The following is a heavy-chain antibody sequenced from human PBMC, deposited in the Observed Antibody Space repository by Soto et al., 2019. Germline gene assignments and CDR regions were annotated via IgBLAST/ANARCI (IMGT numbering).Heavy chain of an antibody. J-gene: IGHJ4*02. D-gene: IGHD3-22*01. V-gene: IGHV3-23*01. Sequence: ESGGGLVQPGGSLRLSCAASGITISNYPMSWVRQAPGKGLDWVSGISGSGDRTYYADSAKGRFTISKDISRSSLSLQLDSLGVEDTAVYFGVKDDGGYPSTAPHWGQGTLVTVSS. CDR3: VKDDGGYPSTAPH. CDR1: GITISNYP. CDR2: ISGSGDRT.